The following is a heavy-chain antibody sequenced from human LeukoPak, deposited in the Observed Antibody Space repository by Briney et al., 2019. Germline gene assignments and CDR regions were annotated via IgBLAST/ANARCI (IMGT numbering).Heavy chain of an antibody. D-gene: IGHD3-10*01. CDR2: FDPEDGET. J-gene: IGHJ5*02. CDR1: GYTLTELS. V-gene: IGHV1-24*01. CDR3: ATFAGSGRYGYNWFGP. Sequence: ASVKVSCKVSGYTLTELSMHWVRQDPGKGLEWMGGFDPEDGETIYAQKFQGRVTMTEDTSTDTAYMELSSLRSEDTAVYYCATFAGSGRYGYNWFGPWGQGTLVTVSS.